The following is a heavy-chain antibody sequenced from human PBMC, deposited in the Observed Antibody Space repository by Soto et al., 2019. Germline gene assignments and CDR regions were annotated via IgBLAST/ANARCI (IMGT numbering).Heavy chain of an antibody. Sequence: QVQLQESGPGLVKPSQTLSLTCTVSGGSISSGDYYCSWIRQPPGKGLEWIGYIYYSGSTYYNPSLKSRVTISVDTSKNQFSLKLSSVTAADTAVYYCARDVRYFDWLLPYYYYGMDVWGQGTTVTVSS. D-gene: IGHD3-9*01. J-gene: IGHJ6*02. V-gene: IGHV4-30-4*01. CDR2: IYYSGST. CDR3: ARDVRYFDWLLPYYYYGMDV. CDR1: GGSISSGDYY.